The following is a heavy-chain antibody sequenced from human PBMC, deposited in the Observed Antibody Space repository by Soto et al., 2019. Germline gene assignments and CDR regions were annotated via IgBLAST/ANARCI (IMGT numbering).Heavy chain of an antibody. D-gene: IGHD1-26*01. Sequence: GGSLRLSCAASGFTFSSYWMSWVRQAPGKGLEWVANIKQDGSEKYYVDSVKGRFTISRDNSKNTLYLQMNSLRAEDTAVYYCEKEPWECELPDYFDYWGQGTLVTVSS. V-gene: IGHV3-7*03. CDR2: IKQDGSEK. J-gene: IGHJ4*02. CDR3: EKEPWECELPDYFDY. CDR1: GFTFSSYW.